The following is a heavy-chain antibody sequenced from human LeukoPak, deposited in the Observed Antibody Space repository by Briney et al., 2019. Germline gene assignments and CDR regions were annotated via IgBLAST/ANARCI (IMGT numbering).Heavy chain of an antibody. V-gene: IGHV1-2*02. Sequence: ASVKVSCKASGYTFTGYYMHWVRQAPGQGLEWMGWINPNSGGTNYAQKFQGRVTMTRDTSISTAYMELSRLRSDDTAVYYCARGSRAGTRGSSPNWFDPWGQGTLVTVSS. CDR3: ARGSRAGTRGSSPNWFDP. CDR1: GYTFTGYY. J-gene: IGHJ5*02. D-gene: IGHD6-6*01. CDR2: INPNSGGT.